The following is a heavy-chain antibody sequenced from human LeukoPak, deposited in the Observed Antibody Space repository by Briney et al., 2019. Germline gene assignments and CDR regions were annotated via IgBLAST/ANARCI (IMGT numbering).Heavy chain of an antibody. V-gene: IGHV3-23*01. CDR2: IRDSGGST. J-gene: IGHJ5*02. Sequence: PGGSLRLSCAASGLLFSSYAMSWVRQAPGKGLEWVSGIRDSGGSTFYADSVKGRFTISRDNSKNTLSLQMSSLRADDTALYYCARGSGINHYNWFDPWGQGTLVTVSS. CDR3: ARGSGINHYNWFDP. CDR1: GLLFSSYA. D-gene: IGHD1-14*01.